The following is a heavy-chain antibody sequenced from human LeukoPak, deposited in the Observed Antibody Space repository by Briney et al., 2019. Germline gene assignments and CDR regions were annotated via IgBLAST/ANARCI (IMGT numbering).Heavy chain of an antibody. CDR2: INHSGST. V-gene: IGHV4-34*01. J-gene: IGHJ4*02. D-gene: IGHD5-24*01. CDR3: ARVGDGYNYPFGYYFDY. CDR1: GGSFSGYY. Sequence: SETLSLTCAVYGGSFSGYYWSWIRQPPGKGLEWIGEINHSGSTNYNPSLKSRVAISVDTSKNQFSLKLSSVTAADTAVYYCARVGDGYNYPFGYYFDYWGQGTLVTVSS.